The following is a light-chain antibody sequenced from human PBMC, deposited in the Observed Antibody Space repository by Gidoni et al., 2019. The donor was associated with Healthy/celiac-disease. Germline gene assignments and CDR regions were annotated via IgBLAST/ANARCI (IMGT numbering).Light chain of an antibody. CDR1: QSVLYSSNNKNY. CDR2: WAS. Sequence: DIVMTQSPDSLAWSLGERATINCKSSQSVLYSSNNKNYLAWYQQKPGQPPKLLIYWASTRESGVPDRFSGSGSGTDFTLTISSLQAEDVAVYYCQQYYSTPQTFGQGTKVEIK. CDR3: QQYYSTPQT. V-gene: IGKV4-1*01. J-gene: IGKJ1*01.